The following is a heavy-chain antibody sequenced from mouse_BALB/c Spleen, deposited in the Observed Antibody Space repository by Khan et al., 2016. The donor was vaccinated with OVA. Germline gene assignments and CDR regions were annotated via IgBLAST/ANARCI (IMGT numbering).Heavy chain of an antibody. J-gene: IGHJ2*01. CDR1: GFTFSSFG. CDR3: TRDGSTYWYFDK. V-gene: IGHV5-17*02. D-gene: IGHD1-1*01. Sequence: EVELVESGGGLVQPGGSRKLSCAASGFTFSSFGMHWVRQAPEKGLEWVAYISSGSSSIYYADTVTGRFTISRDNPKNTLFLQMTSLRPEDTAMYYCTRDGSTYWYFDKWVQSTTLTVSA. CDR2: ISSGSSSI.